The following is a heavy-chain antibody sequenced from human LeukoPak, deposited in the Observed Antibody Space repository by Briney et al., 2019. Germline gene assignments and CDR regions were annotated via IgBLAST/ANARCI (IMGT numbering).Heavy chain of an antibody. CDR2: IIPIFGTA. CDR1: GGTFSSYA. D-gene: IGHD3-9*01. J-gene: IGHJ4*02. V-gene: IGHV1-69*13. Sequence: ASVKVSCKASGGTFSSYAISWVRQAPGQGLECMGGIIPIFGTANYAQKFQGRVTITADESTSTAYMELSSLRSEDTAVYYCARTNARYFDWPNFDYWGQGTLVTVSS. CDR3: ARTNARYFDWPNFDY.